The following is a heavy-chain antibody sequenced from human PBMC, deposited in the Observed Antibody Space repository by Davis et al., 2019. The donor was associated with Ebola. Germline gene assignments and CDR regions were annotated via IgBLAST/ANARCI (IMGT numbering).Heavy chain of an antibody. CDR1: GFTFDAYA. CDR3: AKDKNGYCSSTSCSGGYYYYGMDV. J-gene: IGHJ6*02. V-gene: IGHV3-43*02. Sequence: GGSLRLSCAAPGFTFDAYAMHWVRHAPGKGLEWVSLISGDGGSTYYADSVKGRFTISRDNSKNSLYLQMNSLRTEDTALYYCAKDKNGYCSSTSCSGGYYYYGMDVWGQGTTVTVSS. D-gene: IGHD2-2*03. CDR2: ISGDGGST.